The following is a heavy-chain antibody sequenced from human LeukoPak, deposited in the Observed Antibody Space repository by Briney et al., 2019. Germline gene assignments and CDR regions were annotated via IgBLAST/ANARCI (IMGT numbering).Heavy chain of an antibody. V-gene: IGHV4-31*03. Sequence: SETLSLTCTVSGGSISSGGYYWSWLRQHPGTGLEWIGYIYYSGSTYYNPSLKSRVAISVDTSKNQFSLKLSSVTAADTAVYYCARVYIYGSYYFDYWGQGTLVTVSS. CDR2: IYYSGST. D-gene: IGHD5-18*01. CDR1: GGSISSGGYY. CDR3: ARVYIYGSYYFDY. J-gene: IGHJ4*02.